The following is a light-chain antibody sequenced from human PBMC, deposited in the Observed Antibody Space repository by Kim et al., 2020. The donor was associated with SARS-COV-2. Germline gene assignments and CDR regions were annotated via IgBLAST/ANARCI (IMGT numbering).Light chain of an antibody. V-gene: IGLV3-19*01. CDR2: GKN. CDR1: SLRSYY. CDR3: NSRDSSGIHWV. J-gene: IGLJ3*02. Sequence: SSELTQDPAVSVALGQTVRITCQGDSLRSYYASWYRQKPGQAPVLIIYGKNNRPSGIPDRFSGSSSGNTASLTIPGAQAADEADSYCNSRDSSGIHWVYG.